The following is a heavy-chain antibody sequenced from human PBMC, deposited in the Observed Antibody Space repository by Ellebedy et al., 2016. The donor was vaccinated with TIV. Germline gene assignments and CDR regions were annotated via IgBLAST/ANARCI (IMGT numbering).Heavy chain of an antibody. CDR2: ISGSGGST. V-gene: IGHV3-23*01. Sequence: GESLKISCAASGFTFSSYAMSWVRQAPGKGLEWVSAISGSGGSTYYADSVKGRFTISRDNSKNTLYLQMNSLRAEDTAVYYCARDFFDYGDGRRVDYWGQGTLVTVSS. J-gene: IGHJ4*02. D-gene: IGHD4-17*01. CDR3: ARDFFDYGDGRRVDY. CDR1: GFTFSSYA.